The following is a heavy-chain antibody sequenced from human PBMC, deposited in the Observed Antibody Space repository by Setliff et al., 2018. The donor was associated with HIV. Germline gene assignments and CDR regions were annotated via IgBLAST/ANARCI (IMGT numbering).Heavy chain of an antibody. D-gene: IGHD2-2*01. V-gene: IGHV4-4*07. J-gene: IGHJ5*02. CDR3: ARDMEDFGVLPSAPFDP. Sequence: SETLSLTCTVSGGSIRNYYWSWIRQSAGKGLEWIGRVHKSGNTDYNPSLKGRVTMSVDTSKNQFFLKLTSMTAADTAIYYCARDMEDFGVLPSAPFDPWGRRTLVTAPQ. CDR2: VHKSGNT. CDR1: GGSIRNYY.